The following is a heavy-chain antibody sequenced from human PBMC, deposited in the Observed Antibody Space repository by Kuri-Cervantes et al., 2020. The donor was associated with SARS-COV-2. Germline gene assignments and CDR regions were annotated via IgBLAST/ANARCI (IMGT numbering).Heavy chain of an antibody. CDR2: IYYSGST. V-gene: IGHV4-59*08. CDR1: GGSISSHY. Sequence: SETLSLTCTVSGGSISSHYWSWIRQPPGKGLEWIGYIYYSGSTNYNPSLKSRVTISVDTSKIQFSLKLSSVTAADTAVYYCARHTIYCSSTSCYEARFDTWGQGTLVTVSS. J-gene: IGHJ5*02. D-gene: IGHD2-2*01. CDR3: ARHTIYCSSTSCYEARFDT.